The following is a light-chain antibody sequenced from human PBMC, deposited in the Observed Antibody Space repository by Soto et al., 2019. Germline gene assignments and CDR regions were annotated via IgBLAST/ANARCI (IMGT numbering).Light chain of an antibody. V-gene: IGLV2-14*03. CDR1: SSDVGDFNY. J-gene: IGLJ2*01. CDR3: SSYSSSTTHVL. Sequence: QSALTQPASVSGSPGRSVTISCTGSSSDVGDFNYVSWYQRHPGRVPKLIIYDVTNRPSGVSYRFSASKSGRTASLTISGLQAEDEADYYCSSYSSSTTHVLFGGGTKLTVL. CDR2: DVT.